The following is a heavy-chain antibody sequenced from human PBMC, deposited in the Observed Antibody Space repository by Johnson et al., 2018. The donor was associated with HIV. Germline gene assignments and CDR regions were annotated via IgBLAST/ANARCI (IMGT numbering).Heavy chain of an antibody. V-gene: IGHV3-30*18. D-gene: IGHD6-19*01. CDR3: AKEPWHSSLSLIGLFVFDI. CDR1: GFTFSSYG. CDR2: IFFDAINK. Sequence: QVQLVESGGGVVQPGRSLRLSCAASGFTFSSYGMHWVRQAPGKGLEWVAVIFFDAINKYYADSVKGRFTISRDNSKNTLYLQMDSLRAEDTAVYYCAKEPWHSSLSLIGLFVFDIRGQGTMVTVSS. J-gene: IGHJ3*02.